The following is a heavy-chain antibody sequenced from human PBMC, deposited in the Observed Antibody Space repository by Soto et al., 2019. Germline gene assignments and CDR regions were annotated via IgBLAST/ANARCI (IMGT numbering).Heavy chain of an antibody. V-gene: IGHV3-7*01. Sequence: GGSLRLSCAASGFTFSSYWMSWVRQAPGKGLEWVANIKQDGSEKYYVDSVKGRFTISRDNAKNSLYLQMNSLRAEDTAVYYCARPNSDCTNGVCYARYYYYYMDVWGKGTTVTVSS. CDR1: GFTFSSYW. D-gene: IGHD2-8*01. CDR2: IKQDGSEK. CDR3: ARPNSDCTNGVCYARYYYYYMDV. J-gene: IGHJ6*03.